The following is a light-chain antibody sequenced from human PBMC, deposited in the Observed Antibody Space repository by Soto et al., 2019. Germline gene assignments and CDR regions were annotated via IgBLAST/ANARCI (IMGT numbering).Light chain of an antibody. CDR1: SSDVGGFNY. CDR3: SSYISSSTVYV. Sequence: QSALTQPDSVSGSPGQSITISCTGTSSDVGGFNYVSWYQQHPGKAPKLMIYEVSNRPSGVSNRFSGSKSGNTASLTISGLQAEDEADYYCSSYISSSTVYVFGTGTQVTVL. J-gene: IGLJ1*01. V-gene: IGLV2-14*01. CDR2: EVS.